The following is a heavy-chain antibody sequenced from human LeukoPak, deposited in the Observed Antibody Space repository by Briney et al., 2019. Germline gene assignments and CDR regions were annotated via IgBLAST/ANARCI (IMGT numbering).Heavy chain of an antibody. V-gene: IGHV1-8*01. J-gene: IGHJ4*02. Sequence: ASVKVSCKASGYTFTSYDINWVRQATGQGLEWMGWMNPNSGNTGYAQKFQGRVTMTRNTSISTAYMELSSLRSEDTAVYYCARGVAGTAAADYWGQGTLVTVSS. CDR2: MNPNSGNT. CDR1: GYTFTSYD. CDR3: ARGVAGTAAADY. D-gene: IGHD6-19*01.